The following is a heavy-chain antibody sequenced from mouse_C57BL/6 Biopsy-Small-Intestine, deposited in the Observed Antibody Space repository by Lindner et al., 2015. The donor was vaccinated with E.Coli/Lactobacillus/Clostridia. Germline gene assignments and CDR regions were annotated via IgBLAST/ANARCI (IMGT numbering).Heavy chain of an antibody. J-gene: IGHJ1*03. D-gene: IGHD1-1*01. CDR1: GYSFTGFY. V-gene: IGHV1-42*01. CDR2: INPTTGGT. Sequence: VQLQESGPELVKPGASVKISCKASGYSFTGFYMNWVKQRPEKSLEWIGEINPTTGGTTYNQKFKAKATLTVDKSSSTAYMQLKSLTSEDSAVYYCARRNFGFGVVAPHWYFDVWGTGTTVTVSS. CDR3: ARRNFGFGVVAPHWYFDV.